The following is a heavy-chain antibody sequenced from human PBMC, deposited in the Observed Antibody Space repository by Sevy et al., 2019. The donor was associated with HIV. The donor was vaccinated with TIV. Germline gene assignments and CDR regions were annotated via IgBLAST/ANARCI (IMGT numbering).Heavy chain of an antibody. Sequence: GGSLRLSCAASGFPFNDHAMHWVRLVPGKGLEWVSDLSWNSRNIGYADSVKGRFTISRDNTRHIVYLEMHSLRPEDTALYYCAKDINRGCDGVNCYSYYYYFYGLDVWGQGTTVTVSS. J-gene: IGHJ6*02. CDR3: AKDINRGCDGVNCYSYYYYFYGLDV. D-gene: IGHD2-21*01. V-gene: IGHV3-9*01. CDR1: GFPFNDHA. CDR2: LSWNSRNI.